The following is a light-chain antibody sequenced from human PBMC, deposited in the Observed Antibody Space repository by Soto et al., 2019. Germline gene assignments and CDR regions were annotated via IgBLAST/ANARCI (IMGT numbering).Light chain of an antibody. CDR3: AAWDDSLTGYV. V-gene: IGLV1-44*01. CDR2: SNN. CDR1: NSNIGSNA. Sequence: QSVLTQPPPASGTPGQRVTISCSGSNSNIGSNAVNWYQQLPGTAPKLLIYSNNQRPSGAPDRFSVSKSGTSASLAISGLQSEDEADYFCAAWDDSLTGYVFGTGTKVTVL. J-gene: IGLJ1*01.